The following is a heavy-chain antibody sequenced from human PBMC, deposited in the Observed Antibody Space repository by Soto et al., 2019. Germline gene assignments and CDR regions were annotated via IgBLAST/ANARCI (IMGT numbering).Heavy chain of an antibody. CDR1: GGSITTTNW. Sequence: TLSLTCAVSGGSITTTNWWNWVRQPPGKGLEWIGEIYHSGRTNFNPSLKSRVTISIDQSKNQVSLKLSSVTAADTAVYYCARRAVAGTSWFDPWGQGTQVTVSS. CDR2: IYHSGRT. D-gene: IGHD6-19*01. V-gene: IGHV4-4*02. J-gene: IGHJ5*02. CDR3: ARRAVAGTSWFDP.